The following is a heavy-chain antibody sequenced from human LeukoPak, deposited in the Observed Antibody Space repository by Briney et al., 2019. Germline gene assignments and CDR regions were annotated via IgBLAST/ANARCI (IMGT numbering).Heavy chain of an antibody. CDR1: GGSFSGDY. V-gene: IGHV4-34*01. Sequence: SETLSLTCAVSGGSFSGDYWSGIRQPPGKGLEWIGEINHCGSTNYNPSLKSRVTISVDTSKNQFSLKLRSVTGAHTAVNYCARPRRLVKANWVDPWGQGTLVTVSS. CDR2: INHCGST. D-gene: IGHD6-19*01. CDR3: ARPRRLVKANWVDP. J-gene: IGHJ5*02.